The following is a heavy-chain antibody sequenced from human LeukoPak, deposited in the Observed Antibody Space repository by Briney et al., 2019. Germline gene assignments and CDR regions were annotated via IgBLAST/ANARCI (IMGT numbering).Heavy chain of an antibody. D-gene: IGHD3-3*01. V-gene: IGHV3-48*01. J-gene: IGHJ6*03. CDR3: ARMRENDYDFWSGYSPLYYMDV. CDR1: GFTFSSYS. Sequence: GGSLRLSCAASGFTFSSYSMNWVRQAPGKGLEWVSYISSSSSTIYYADSVKGRFTISRDNAKNSLYLQMNSLRAEDTAVYYCARMRENDYDFWSGYSPLYYMDVWGKGTTVTVSS. CDR2: ISSSSSTI.